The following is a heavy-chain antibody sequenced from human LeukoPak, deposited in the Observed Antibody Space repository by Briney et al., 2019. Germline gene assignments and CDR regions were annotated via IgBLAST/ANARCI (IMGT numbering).Heavy chain of an antibody. CDR2: ISGSGGST. V-gene: IGHV3-23*01. J-gene: IGHJ4*02. CDR1: GFTFSSYA. D-gene: IGHD6-19*01. CDR3: AKGLGSGWYLDY. Sequence: PGGSPRLSCAASGFTFSSYAMSWVRQAPGKGLEWVSAISGSGGSTYYADSVKGRFTISRDNSKNTLYLQMNSLRAEDTAVYYCAKGLGSGWYLDYWGQGTLVTVSS.